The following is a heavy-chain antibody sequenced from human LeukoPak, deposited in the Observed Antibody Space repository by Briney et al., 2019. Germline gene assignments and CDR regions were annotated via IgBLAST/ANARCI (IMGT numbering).Heavy chain of an antibody. CDR1: GFTFSNYG. J-gene: IGHJ4*02. Sequence: PGGSLRLSCAASGFTFSNYGIHWVRQTPGKGLDWVSFIRFDGSNKYYADSVKGRFTISRDNSKNTLYLQMNSLRAEDTAVYYCATYRQVMLPFESWGQGTLVTVSS. V-gene: IGHV3-30*02. CDR2: IRFDGSNK. D-gene: IGHD5-18*01. CDR3: ATYRQVMLPFES.